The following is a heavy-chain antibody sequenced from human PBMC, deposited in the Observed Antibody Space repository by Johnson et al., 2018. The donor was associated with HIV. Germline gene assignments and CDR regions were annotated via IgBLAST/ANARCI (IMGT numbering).Heavy chain of an antibody. CDR1: GFTFSSYA. CDR2: ISYDGSNK. CDR3: ASALVISFDAFDI. D-gene: IGHD3-9*01. V-gene: IGHV3-30-3*01. Sequence: QVQLVESGGGVVQPGMSLRLSCAASGFTFSSYAMHWVRQAPGKGLEWVAVISYDGSNKYYADSVKGRFTISRDNSENTLYLQMNSLRAEDTAVYYWASALVISFDAFDIWGQGTMVTVSS. J-gene: IGHJ3*02.